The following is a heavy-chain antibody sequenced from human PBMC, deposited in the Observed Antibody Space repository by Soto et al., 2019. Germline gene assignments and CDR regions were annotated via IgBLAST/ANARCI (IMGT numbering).Heavy chain of an antibody. J-gene: IGHJ4*02. CDR3: ARASGGEYYDSRQYYYSY. Sequence: RGESLKISCQASGYKFIDYWIGWVRQVPGKGLEWMGSFYPGDFDIKYSPSFRGQVTISVDKSTTTAYLQWSSLKDSDTAMYYCARASGGEYYDSRQYYYSYWGQGTLVTVSS. V-gene: IGHV5-51*01. CDR2: FYPGDFDI. D-gene: IGHD3-22*01. CDR1: GYKFIDYW.